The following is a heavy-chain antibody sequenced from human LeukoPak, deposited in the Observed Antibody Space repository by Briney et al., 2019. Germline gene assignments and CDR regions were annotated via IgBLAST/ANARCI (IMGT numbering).Heavy chain of an antibody. V-gene: IGHV3-30*18. J-gene: IGHJ3*02. CDR2: ISYDGSNK. D-gene: IGHD1-14*01. CDR1: GFTFSSYG. Sequence: GRSLRLSCAASGFTFSSYGMHWVRQAPGKGLEWVAVISYDGSNKYYADSVKGRFTISRDNSKNTLYLQMNSLRAEDTAVYYCAKGNRYAFDIWGQGTMLTVSS. CDR3: AKGNRYAFDI.